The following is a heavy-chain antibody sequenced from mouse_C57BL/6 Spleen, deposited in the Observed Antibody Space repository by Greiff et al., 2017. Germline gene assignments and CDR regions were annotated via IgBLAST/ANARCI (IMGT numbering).Heavy chain of an antibody. CDR3: ASSERYFGNPYYYAMDY. Sequence: VKLQESGAELVRPGTSVKMSCKASGYTFTNYWIGWAKQRPGHGLEWIGDIYPGGGYTNYNEKFKGKATLTADKSSSTAYMQVSSLTSEDSAIYYWASSERYFGNPYYYAMDYWGQGTSVTVSS. V-gene: IGHV1-63*01. CDR1: GYTFTNYW. J-gene: IGHJ4*01. D-gene: IGHD1-1*01. CDR2: IYPGGGYT.